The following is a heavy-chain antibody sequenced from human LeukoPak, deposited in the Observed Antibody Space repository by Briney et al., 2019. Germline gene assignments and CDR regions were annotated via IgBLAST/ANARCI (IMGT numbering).Heavy chain of an antibody. CDR1: GGSISSYY. J-gene: IGHJ4*02. D-gene: IGHD3-10*01. CDR2: IYYSGST. V-gene: IGHV4-39*07. Sequence: PSETLSLTCTVSGGSISSYYWGWIRQPPGKGLEWIGSIYYSGSTYYNPSLKSRVTISVDTSKNQFSLKLSSVTAADTAVYYCARVGVTMVRGVFNYWGQGTLVTVSS. CDR3: ARVGVTMVRGVFNY.